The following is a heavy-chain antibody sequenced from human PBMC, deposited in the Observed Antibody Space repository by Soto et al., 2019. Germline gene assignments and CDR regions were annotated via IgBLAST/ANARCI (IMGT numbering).Heavy chain of an antibody. Sequence: EVQLVESGGGLVKPGGSLRLSCAASGFTFSTYNMNWVRQVPGKGLEWVSSISSSNTYKDYAASVKGRLTISSDNARNSPYLQMNSLRAADTAAYSCATSLEVPWYYYGMDVWDQGTTVTVSS. J-gene: IGHJ6*02. D-gene: IGHD1-1*01. CDR1: GFTFSTYN. V-gene: IGHV3-21*01. CDR3: ATSLEVPWYYYGMDV. CDR2: ISSSNTYK.